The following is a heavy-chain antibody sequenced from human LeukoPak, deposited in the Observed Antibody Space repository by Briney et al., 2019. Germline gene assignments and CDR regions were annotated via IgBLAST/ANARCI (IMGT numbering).Heavy chain of an antibody. D-gene: IGHD3-3*01. V-gene: IGHV4-4*07. CDR2: IYTSGST. Sequence: PSETLPLTCTVSGGSISSYFWSWIRQPAGKGLEWIGRIYTSGSTNYNPSLKSRVTMSVDTSKNQFSLKLSSVTAADTAVYYCARDMTGDYDFWSGYFYYWGQGTLITVSS. J-gene: IGHJ4*02. CDR3: ARDMTGDYDFWSGYFYY. CDR1: GGSISSYF.